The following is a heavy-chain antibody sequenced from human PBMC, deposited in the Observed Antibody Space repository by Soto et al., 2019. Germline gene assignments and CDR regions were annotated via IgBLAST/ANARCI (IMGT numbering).Heavy chain of an antibody. Sequence: PGGSLRLSCAASGFTFSSYAMNWVRQAPGKGLEWVSAISGSGSSTYYADSVTGRFTISRDNSKNTLYPQMNSLRAEDTAVYYCAGGDVLQFLEWLSSTPMDVWGQGTTVTVSS. CDR1: GFTFSSYA. V-gene: IGHV3-23*01. D-gene: IGHD3-3*01. CDR2: ISGSGSST. J-gene: IGHJ6*02. CDR3: AGGDVLQFLEWLSSTPMDV.